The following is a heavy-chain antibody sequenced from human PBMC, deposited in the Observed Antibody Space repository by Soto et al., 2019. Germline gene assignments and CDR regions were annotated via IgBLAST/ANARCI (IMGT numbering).Heavy chain of an antibody. J-gene: IGHJ3*02. Sequence: ASVKVSCKASGYTFTSYYMHWVRQAPGQGLEWMGIINPNSGGTNYAQKFQGWVTMTRDTSISTAYMELSRLRSDDTAVYYCARENDILTGYYPQSAFDIWGQGTMVTVSS. CDR2: INPNSGGT. D-gene: IGHD3-9*01. CDR3: ARENDILTGYYPQSAFDI. CDR1: GYTFTSYY. V-gene: IGHV1-2*04.